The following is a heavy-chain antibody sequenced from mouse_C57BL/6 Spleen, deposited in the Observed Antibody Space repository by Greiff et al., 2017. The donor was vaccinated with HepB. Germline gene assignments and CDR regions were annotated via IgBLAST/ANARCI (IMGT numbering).Heavy chain of an antibody. CDR2: IYPSDSET. V-gene: IGHV1-61*01. D-gene: IGHD2-4*01. CDR3: ARYDYGFFLFDY. J-gene: IGHJ2*01. Sequence: VQLQQPGAELVRPGSSVKLSCKASGYTFTSYWMDWVKQRPGQGLEWIGNIYPSDSETHYNQKFKDKATLTVDKSSSTAYMQLSSLTSEDSAVYYCARYDYGFFLFDYWGQGTTLTVSS. CDR1: GYTFTSYW.